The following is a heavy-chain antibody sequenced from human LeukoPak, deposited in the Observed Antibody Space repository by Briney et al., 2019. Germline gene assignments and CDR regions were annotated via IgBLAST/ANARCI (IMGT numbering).Heavy chain of an antibody. D-gene: IGHD4-23*01. CDR2: LSDRT. Sequence: GGSLRLSCAASGFTFSSYALSWVRQAPGKGLEWVSTLSDRTYYVDSVQGRFTISRDNSKNTLYLQMNSLRAEDTAVYYCAKDLTTVATPYYYYYRDVWGKGTTVTVS. CDR1: GFTFSSYA. V-gene: IGHV3-23*01. J-gene: IGHJ6*03. CDR3: AKDLTTVATPYYYYYRDV.